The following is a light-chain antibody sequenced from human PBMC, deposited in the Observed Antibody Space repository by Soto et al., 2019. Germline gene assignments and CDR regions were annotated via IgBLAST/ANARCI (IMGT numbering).Light chain of an antibody. CDR3: QQYDRFPYT. J-gene: IGKJ2*01. CDR2: KAS. V-gene: IGKV1-5*03. CDR1: QSISNW. Sequence: DIQMTQSPSTLSASVVDTVTITCRASQSISNWLAWHQQKPGQAPKLLIHKASTLESGVASRLSCSGSWTEFTLTISSLHPDDFAAFSCQQYDRFPYTFGQGTKLVVK.